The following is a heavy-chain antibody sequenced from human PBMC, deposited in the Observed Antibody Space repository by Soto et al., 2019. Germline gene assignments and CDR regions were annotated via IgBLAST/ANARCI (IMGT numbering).Heavy chain of an antibody. Sequence: ASVKVSCKASGYTFTSYYMHWVRQAPGQGLEWMGIINPSGGSTSYAQKFQGRVTMTRDTSTRTVYMELSSLRSEDTAVYYCARDRTQDPGTTGYFDYWGQGTMVTVYS. CDR3: ARDRTQDPGTTGYFDY. D-gene: IGHD1-1*01. V-gene: IGHV1-46*01. CDR1: GYTFTSYY. J-gene: IGHJ4*02. CDR2: INPSGGST.